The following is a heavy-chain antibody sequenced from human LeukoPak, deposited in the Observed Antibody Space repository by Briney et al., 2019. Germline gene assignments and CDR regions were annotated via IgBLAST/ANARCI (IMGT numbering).Heavy chain of an antibody. V-gene: IGHV3-23*01. CDR2: ISGSGSTR. CDR1: GFTFKNYD. D-gene: IGHD6-25*01. Sequence: PGGSLRLSCAASGFTFKNYDMNWVRQAPGKGLEWVSSISGSGSTRYYADSVKGRFTISRDNSQNRLYLQMNSLRAEDTAMYYCAKEGGFSTGWYDQWGQGTLVTVSS. CDR3: AKEGGFSTGWYDQ. J-gene: IGHJ5*02.